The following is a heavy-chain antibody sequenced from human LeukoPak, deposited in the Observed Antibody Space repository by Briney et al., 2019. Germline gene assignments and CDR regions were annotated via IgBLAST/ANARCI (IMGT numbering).Heavy chain of an antibody. CDR2: IIPIFGTA. CDR3: GILVNPIVVVPAARDAFDI. CDR1: GGTFSSYA. Sequence: ASVKVSCKASGGTFSSYAISWVRQAPGQGLEWMGGIIPIFGTANYAQKFQGRVTITADESTSTAYMELSSLRSEDTAVYYCGILVNPIVVVPAARDAFDIWGQGTMVTVSS. D-gene: IGHD2-2*01. V-gene: IGHV1-69*13. J-gene: IGHJ3*02.